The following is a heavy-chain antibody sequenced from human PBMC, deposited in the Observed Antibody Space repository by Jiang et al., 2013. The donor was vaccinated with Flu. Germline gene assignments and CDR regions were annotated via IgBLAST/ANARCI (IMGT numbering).Heavy chain of an antibody. D-gene: IGHD4-17*01. J-gene: IGHJ4*02. Sequence: RFTISRDDSKNTLYLQMNSLKTEDTAVYYCTTDPYGSLGYWGQGTLVTVSS. CDR3: TTDPYGSLGY. V-gene: IGHV3-15*01.